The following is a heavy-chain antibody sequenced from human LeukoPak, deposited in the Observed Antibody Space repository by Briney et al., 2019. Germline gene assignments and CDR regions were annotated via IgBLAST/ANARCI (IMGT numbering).Heavy chain of an antibody. Sequence: GGSLRLSCAASGFTFSSYWMHWVRQAPGKGLVWVSRINSDGSSTSYADSVKGRFTVSRDNAKNTLYLQMNSLRAGDTAVYYCGNLDTPMGYWGQGTLVTVSS. J-gene: IGHJ4*02. CDR1: GFTFSSYW. D-gene: IGHD5-18*01. CDR3: GNLDTPMGY. V-gene: IGHV3-74*01. CDR2: INSDGSST.